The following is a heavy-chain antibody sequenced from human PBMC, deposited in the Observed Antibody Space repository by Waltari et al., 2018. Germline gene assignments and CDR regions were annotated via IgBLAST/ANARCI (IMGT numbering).Heavy chain of an antibody. CDR3: YGDYGGFDY. CDR1: GCSISSSSYS. CDR2: IYYSGST. V-gene: IGHV4-39*01. Sequence: QLQLQASGPGLVKPSETLSLTCPVSGCSISSSSYSWGWIRQPPGKGLEWIGSIYYSGSTYYNPSLKSRVTISVDTSKNQFSLKLSSVAAADTAVYYCYGDYGGFDYWGQGTLVTVSS. J-gene: IGHJ4*02. D-gene: IGHD4-17*01.